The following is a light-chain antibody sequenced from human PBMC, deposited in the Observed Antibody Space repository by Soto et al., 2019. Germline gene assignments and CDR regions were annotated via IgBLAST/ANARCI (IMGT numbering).Light chain of an antibody. Sequence: VVMTQTPATLSVSPGGRVTLSCRASQSVSYHVAWYQQKPGQTPRLVIYDASIRASGIPARFSGSGSGTEFXLAISSLQSEDFAIYYCQQYNSWLTFGGGT. CDR1: QSVSYH. J-gene: IGKJ4*01. CDR3: QQYNSWLT. V-gene: IGKV3-15*01. CDR2: DAS.